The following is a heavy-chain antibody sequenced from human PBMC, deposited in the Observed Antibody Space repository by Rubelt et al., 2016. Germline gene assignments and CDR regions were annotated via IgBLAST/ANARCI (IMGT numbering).Heavy chain of an antibody. CDR3: AKDIRGGDLCCNY. D-gene: IGHD2-21*01. Sequence: GRFTISRDNSKNTLDLQMNSLRAEDTAVYYCAKDIRGGDLCCNYWGQGTLVTVSS. J-gene: IGHJ4*02. V-gene: IGHV3-23*01.